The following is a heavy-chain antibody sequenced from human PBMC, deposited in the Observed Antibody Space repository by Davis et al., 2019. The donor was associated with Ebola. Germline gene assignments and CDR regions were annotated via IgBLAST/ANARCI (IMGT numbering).Heavy chain of an antibody. CDR3: AREVVVVVAATPSGYYYYGMDV. CDR2: INPSGGST. CDR1: AYTFTSYY. J-gene: IGHJ6*04. Sequence: ASVKVSCKASAYTFTSYYMHWVRQAPGQGLEWMGIINPSGGSTSYAQKFQGRVTMTRDTSTSTVYMELSSLSTEDTAVYYCAREVVVVVAATPSGYYYYGMDVWGKGTTVTVSS. V-gene: IGHV1-46*01. D-gene: IGHD2-15*01.